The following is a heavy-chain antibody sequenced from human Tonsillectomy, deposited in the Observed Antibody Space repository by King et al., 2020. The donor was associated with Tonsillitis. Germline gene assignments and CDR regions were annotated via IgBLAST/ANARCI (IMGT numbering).Heavy chain of an antibody. V-gene: IGHV3-30*18. CDR2: ISYDGSNK. Sequence: VQLVESGGGVVQPGRSLRLSCAASGFTFSSYGMHWVRQAPGKGLEWVAVISYDGSNKYYADSVKGRFTISRDNSKNTLYLQTNSLRAGDPAVYYCAKVGCSSTSCYSVYWGQGTLVTVSS. CDR1: GFTFSSYG. D-gene: IGHD2-2*01. J-gene: IGHJ4*02. CDR3: AKVGCSSTSCYSVY.